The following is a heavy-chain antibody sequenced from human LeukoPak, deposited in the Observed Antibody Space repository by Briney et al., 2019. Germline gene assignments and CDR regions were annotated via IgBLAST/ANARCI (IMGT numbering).Heavy chain of an antibody. D-gene: IGHD3-22*01. Sequence: KPSEIRSLTCTVSGGSISSNTYYWGWIRQSPRKGVGWIGGIYYSGSTYYNPSLKSRVTISVDTSKNQFSLKLSSVTAPDTAVYYCARTDSSGYYLLVCGEGTLVTLSS. CDR1: GGSISSNTYY. CDR3: ARTDSSGYYLLV. J-gene: IGHJ4*02. V-gene: IGHV4-39*07. CDR2: IYYSGST.